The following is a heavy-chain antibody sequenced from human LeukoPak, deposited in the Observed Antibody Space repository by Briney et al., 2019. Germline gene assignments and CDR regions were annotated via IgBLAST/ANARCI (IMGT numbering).Heavy chain of an antibody. V-gene: IGHV7-4-1*02. CDR1: VDTFTGYA. J-gene: IGHJ6*03. Sequence: GSGQASAMSSVDTFTGYARNGVGHAHGQGRDGMGWINTNTGNPTYAQGFTGRFVFSLDTSVSTAYLQISSLKAEDTAVYYCATPTVTTFSNMDVWGKGTTVTVSS. D-gene: IGHD4-17*01. CDR2: INTNTGNP. CDR3: ATPTVTTFSNMDV.